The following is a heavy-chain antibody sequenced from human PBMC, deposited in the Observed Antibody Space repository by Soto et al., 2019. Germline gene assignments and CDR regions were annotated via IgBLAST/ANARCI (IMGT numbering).Heavy chain of an antibody. J-gene: IGHJ6*02. D-gene: IGHD6-13*01. V-gene: IGHV3-9*01. CDR1: GFTFDDYV. CDR2: ISWNSGTI. Sequence: EVQLVESGGGLVQPGRSLRLSCAASGFTFDDYVMHWVRQAPGKGLEWVSGISWNSGTIVYADSVKGRFTISRDNAKNSLYLPMNSLRGEDTALYYWAKDMRGGSSSSRYYYGLDVWGQGTTVTVSS. CDR3: AKDMRGGSSSSRYYYGLDV.